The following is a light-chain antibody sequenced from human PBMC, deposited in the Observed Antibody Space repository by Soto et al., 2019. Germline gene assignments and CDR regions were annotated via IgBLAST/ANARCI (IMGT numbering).Light chain of an antibody. J-gene: IGKJ4*02. V-gene: IGKV3-15*01. Sequence: EKVMTRSSATLSVSQGERATLSWRASQSVNSNLAWYQQKPGQAPRLLLYGASTRATGIPARFSGSASGTEFTLTISILQSEDSAVYYCPQYNDWPLTFGGGTKVDIK. CDR3: PQYNDWPLT. CDR2: GAS. CDR1: QSVNSN.